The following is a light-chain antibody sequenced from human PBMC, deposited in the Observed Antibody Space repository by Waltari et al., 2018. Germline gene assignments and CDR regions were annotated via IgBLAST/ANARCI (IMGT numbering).Light chain of an antibody. CDR2: AAS. V-gene: IGKV1-39*01. Sequence: DIQMTQSPSSLPASVGDIVTMTYRASQTIDRYLNWYHQKPGKAPKLLIYAASTLQSRVPSRFSGSGSGTEFTLTIIGLQPEDFATYFCQQSYRSPWTFGQGTRVDIK. J-gene: IGKJ1*01. CDR1: QTIDRY. CDR3: QQSYRSPWT.